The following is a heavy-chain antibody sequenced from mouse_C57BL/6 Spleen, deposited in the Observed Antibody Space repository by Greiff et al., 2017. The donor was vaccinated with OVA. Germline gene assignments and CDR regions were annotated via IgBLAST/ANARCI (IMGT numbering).Heavy chain of an antibody. J-gene: IGHJ4*01. Sequence: VQLQQPGAELVKPGASVKLSCKASGYTFTSYWMHWVKQRPGQGLEWIGMIHPNSGSTNYNEKFKSKATLTVDKSSSTAYMQLSSLTSEDSAVYDYARGSSNDYYAMDYWGQGTSVTVSS. V-gene: IGHV1-64*01. CDR2: IHPNSGST. CDR3: ARGSSNDYYAMDY. CDR1: GYTFTSYW. D-gene: IGHD1-1*01.